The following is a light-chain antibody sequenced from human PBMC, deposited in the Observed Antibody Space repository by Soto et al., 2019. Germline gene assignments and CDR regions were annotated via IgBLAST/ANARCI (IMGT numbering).Light chain of an antibody. CDR1: SSNIGAGYD. CDR3: QSFDSSLSGWL. V-gene: IGLV1-40*01. Sequence: QSVLTQPPSVSGAPGQRVTISCTGSSSNIGAGYDVHWYQQLPGTAPKLLISGDTNRPSGVPDRFSGSKSGTSAFLAITGLRAEDEADYYCQSFDSSLSGWLFGGGTKVTVL. J-gene: IGLJ3*02. CDR2: GDT.